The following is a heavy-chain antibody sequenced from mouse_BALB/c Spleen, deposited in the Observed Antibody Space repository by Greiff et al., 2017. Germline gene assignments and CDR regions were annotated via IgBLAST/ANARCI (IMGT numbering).Heavy chain of an antibody. D-gene: IGHD2-3*01. V-gene: IGHV1S137*01. CDR2: ISTYYGDA. CDR3: ARSMIAYAMDY. CDR1: GYTFTDYA. Sequence: QVQLQQSGAELVRPGVSVKISCKGSGYTFTDYAMHWVKQSHAKSLEWIGVISTYYGDASYNQKFKGKATMTVDKSSSTAYMELARLTSEDSAIYYCARSMIAYAMDYWGQGTSVTVSS. J-gene: IGHJ4*01.